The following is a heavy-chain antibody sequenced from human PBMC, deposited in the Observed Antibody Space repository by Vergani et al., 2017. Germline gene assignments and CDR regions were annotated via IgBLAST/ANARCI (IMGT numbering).Heavy chain of an antibody. D-gene: IGHD2-15*01. Sequence: QVQLQASGPGRVKPSQTLSLTCTMSGGSISAGYYFWSWIRQPAGKGLEWLGHISSSGNASHSPSLKTRVSMSVDTSKNQFSLTVTSVTAADTAIYFCARRSGGYYSGGKFHPLRTAFDVWGHGTVVTVSS. CDR1: GGSISAGYYF. J-gene: IGHJ3*01. CDR3: ARRSGGYYSGGKFHPLRTAFDV. V-gene: IGHV4-61*02. CDR2: ISSSGNA.